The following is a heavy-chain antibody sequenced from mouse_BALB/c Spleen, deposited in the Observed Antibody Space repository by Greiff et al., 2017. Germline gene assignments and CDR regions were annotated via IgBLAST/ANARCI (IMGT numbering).Heavy chain of an antibody. Sequence: VQVVESGPGLVAPSQSLSITCTVSGFSLTGYGVNWVRQPPGKGLEWLGMIWGDGSTDYNSALKSRLSISKDNSKSQVFLKMNSLQTDDTARYYCARDAPYYYGSSYDYAMDYWGQGTSVTVSS. CDR3: ARDAPYYYGSSYDYAMDY. D-gene: IGHD1-1*01. V-gene: IGHV2-6-7*01. J-gene: IGHJ4*01. CDR2: IWGDGST. CDR1: GFSLTGYG.